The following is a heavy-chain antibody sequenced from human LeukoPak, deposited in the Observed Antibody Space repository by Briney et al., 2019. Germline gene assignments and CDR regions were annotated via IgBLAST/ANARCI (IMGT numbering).Heavy chain of an antibody. CDR1: EFTVSSNY. Sequence: GGSLRLSCAASEFTVSSNYMSWVRQAPGKGLEWVSLIYSGGSTYYADSVKGRFTISRDNSKNTLYLQMNSLRVEDTAVYYCARLVGSYWYFDLWGRGTLVTASS. V-gene: IGHV3-53*01. CDR3: ARLVGSYWYFDL. CDR2: IYSGGST. D-gene: IGHD6-6*01. J-gene: IGHJ2*01.